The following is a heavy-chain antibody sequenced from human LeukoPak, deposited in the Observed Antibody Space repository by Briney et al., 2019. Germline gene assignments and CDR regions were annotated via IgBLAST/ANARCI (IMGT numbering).Heavy chain of an antibody. V-gene: IGHV3-74*01. CDR2: INSDGINT. J-gene: IGHJ5*02. CDR3: ARDLGQYYDTSDNWFDP. D-gene: IGHD3-22*01. Sequence: GGSLRLSCAASGFTFSRYSMNWVRQAPGKGLVWVSRINSDGINTSYADSVKGRFTISRDNAKNTLNLQMNSLRAEDTAVYHCARDLGQYYDTSDNWFDPWGQGTLVTVSS. CDR1: GFTFSRYS.